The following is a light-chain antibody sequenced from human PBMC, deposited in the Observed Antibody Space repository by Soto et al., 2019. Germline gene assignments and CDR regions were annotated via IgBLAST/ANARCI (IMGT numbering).Light chain of an antibody. V-gene: IGKV3-15*01. CDR1: QSVRSN. CDR3: LHSHTWPRT. J-gene: IGKJ2*01. CDR2: GAS. Sequence: EIVMTQSPATLSVSPGERATLSCRASQSVRSNLAWYQQKPGQAPRLLIYGASTMATGIPGRFSGSGSGTEFTLTISSLQYEDFAIYYYLHSHTWPRTFGQGTKLEIK.